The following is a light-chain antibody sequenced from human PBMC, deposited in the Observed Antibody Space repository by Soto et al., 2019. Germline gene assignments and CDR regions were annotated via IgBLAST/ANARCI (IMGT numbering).Light chain of an antibody. V-gene: IGKV4-1*01. Sequence: DIVMAQSPASLAVSLGERATVNCRSSQSLLSTSDNKNYLAWYQHKPGQPPKALIYWASTRESGVPERFSGSGSGTEFSLTINSLQAEDVAVYYCHQYYSSFHTFGQGTNLEIK. CDR2: WAS. CDR3: HQYYSSFHT. CDR1: QSLLSTSDNKNY. J-gene: IGKJ2*01.